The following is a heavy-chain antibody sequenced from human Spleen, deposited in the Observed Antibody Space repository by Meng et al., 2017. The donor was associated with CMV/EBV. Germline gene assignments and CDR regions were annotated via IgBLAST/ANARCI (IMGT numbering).Heavy chain of an antibody. D-gene: IGHD6-19*01. CDR2: IYTSGST. CDR1: GGSSSSYY. V-gene: IGHV4-4*07. CDR3: ARWVWWSGWSLDY. Sequence: QGQPRGSCPGRGKPSETLSLTCTGSGGSSSSYYWSWIRQPAGKGLEWIGRIYTSGSTNYNPSLKSRVTMSVDTSKNQFSLKLSSVTAADTAVYYCARWVWWSGWSLDYWGQGTLVTVSS. J-gene: IGHJ4*02.